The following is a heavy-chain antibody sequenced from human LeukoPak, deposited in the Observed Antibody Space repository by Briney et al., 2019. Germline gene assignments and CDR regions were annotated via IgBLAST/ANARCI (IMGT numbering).Heavy chain of an antibody. J-gene: IGHJ6*02. CDR1: GGTFSSYA. Sequence: SVKVSCKASGGTFSSYAISWVRQAPGQGLEWMGGIIPIFGTANYAQKLQGRVTITADESTSTAYMELSSLRSEDTAVYYCARDRSIAVAGRQYYYYGMDVWGQGTTITVSS. CDR2: IIPIFGTA. D-gene: IGHD6-19*01. V-gene: IGHV1-69*13. CDR3: ARDRSIAVAGRQYYYYGMDV.